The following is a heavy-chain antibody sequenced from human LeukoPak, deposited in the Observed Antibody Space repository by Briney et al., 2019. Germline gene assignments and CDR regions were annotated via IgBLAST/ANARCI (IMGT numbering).Heavy chain of an antibody. J-gene: IGHJ5*02. D-gene: IGHD3-10*01. CDR3: ARGRKTLPSGGYYVGIDT. V-gene: IGHV3-48*03. Sequence: GGSLRLTCAASGFTFSNYEMNWVRQAPGKGLEWVSYITSSGSAIYYADSMKGRFTISRDNAKNSLYLQMTSLRAEDTAVYYCARGRKTLPSGGYYVGIDTWGQGTLVTVSS. CDR2: ITSSGSAI. CDR1: GFTFSNYE.